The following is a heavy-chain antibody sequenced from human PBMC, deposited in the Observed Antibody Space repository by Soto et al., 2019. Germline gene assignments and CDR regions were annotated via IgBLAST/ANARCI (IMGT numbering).Heavy chain of an antibody. J-gene: IGHJ1*01. D-gene: IGHD2-21*02. CDR1: GFTFSSYS. CDR3: AKGVVVTATYLQH. Sequence: AGGSLRLSCAASGFTFSSYSMNWVRQAPGKGLEWVSSISSSSSYIYYADSVKGRFTISRDNAKNSLYLQMNSLRPEDTAVYYCAKGVVVTATYLQHWGQGTLVTVS. CDR2: ISSSSSYI. V-gene: IGHV3-21*01.